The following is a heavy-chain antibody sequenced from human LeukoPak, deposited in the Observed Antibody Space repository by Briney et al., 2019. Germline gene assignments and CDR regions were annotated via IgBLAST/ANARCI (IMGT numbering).Heavy chain of an antibody. CDR1: GGSISSYY. V-gene: IGHV4-59*01. CDR3: ARDWNDSSGYGGFEI. CDR2: IYYSGST. J-gene: IGHJ3*02. D-gene: IGHD3-22*01. Sequence: SETLSLTCTVSGGSISSYYWNWIRQPPGKGLEWIGYIYYSGSTNYDPSLKGRVTISVDTSENQFSLNLSSVTAADTAVYYCARDWNDSSGYGGFEIWGQGTMVTVSS.